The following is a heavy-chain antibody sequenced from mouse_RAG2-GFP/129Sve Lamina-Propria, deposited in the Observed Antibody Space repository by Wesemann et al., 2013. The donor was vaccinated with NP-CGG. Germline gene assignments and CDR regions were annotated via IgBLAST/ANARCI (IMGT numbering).Heavy chain of an antibody. V-gene: IGHV1-26*01. J-gene: IGHJ4*01. CDR2: INPNNGGT. Sequence: EVQLQQSGPELVKPGASVKISCKASGYTFTDYYMNWVKQSHGKSLEWIGDINPNNGGTSYNQKFKGKATLTVDKSSSTAYMELRSLTSEDSAVYYCARGGVYDYDAVYAMDYWGQGTSVTVSS. CDR3: ARGGVYDYDAVYAMDY. D-gene: IGHD2-4*01. CDR1: GYTFTDYY.